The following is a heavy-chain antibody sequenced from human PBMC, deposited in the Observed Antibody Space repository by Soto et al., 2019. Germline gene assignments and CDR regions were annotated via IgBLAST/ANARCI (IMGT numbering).Heavy chain of an antibody. D-gene: IGHD6-13*01. J-gene: IGHJ4*02. CDR2: ISSSGSTI. CDR3: ARDGYSSSWYRSFFDY. CDR1: GFTFSSYE. V-gene: IGHV3-48*03. Sequence: LRLSCAASGFTFSSYEMNWVRQAPGKGLEWVSYISSSGSTIYYADSVKGRFTISRDNAKNSLYLQMNSLRAEDTAVYYCARDGYSSSWYRSFFDYWGQGTLVTVSS.